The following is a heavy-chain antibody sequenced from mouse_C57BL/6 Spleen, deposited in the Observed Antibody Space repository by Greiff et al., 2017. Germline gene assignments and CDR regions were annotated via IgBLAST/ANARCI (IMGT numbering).Heavy chain of an antibody. J-gene: IGHJ1*03. Sequence: EVQRVESGGGLVKPGGSLKLSCAASGFTFSDYGMHWVRQAPEKGLEWVAYISSGSSTIYYADTVKGRFTISRDNAKNHLFLQMTSLRSEATAMYYWARKGFYYGSSPSYWYFDVWGTGTTVTVSS. CDR2: ISSGSSTI. CDR3: ARKGFYYGSSPSYWYFDV. V-gene: IGHV5-17*01. D-gene: IGHD1-1*01. CDR1: GFTFSDYG.